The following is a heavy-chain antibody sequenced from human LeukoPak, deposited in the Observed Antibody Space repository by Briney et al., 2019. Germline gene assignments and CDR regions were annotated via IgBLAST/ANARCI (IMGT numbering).Heavy chain of an antibody. CDR2: IYYSGST. CDR1: GGSISSYY. J-gene: IGHJ4*02. V-gene: IGHV4-59*01. D-gene: IGHD3-10*01. CDR3: ARGLLRITMVRGVMQTYYFDY. Sequence: SETLSLTCTVSGGSISSYYWSWIRQPPGKGLEWIGYIYYSGSTNYNPSLKSRVTISVDTSKNQFSLKLSSVTAADTAVYYCARGLLRITMVRGVMQTYYFDYWGQGTLVTVSS.